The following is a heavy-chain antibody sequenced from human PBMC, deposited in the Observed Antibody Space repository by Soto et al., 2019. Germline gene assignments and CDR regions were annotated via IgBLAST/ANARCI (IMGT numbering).Heavy chain of an antibody. V-gene: IGHV3-66*01. Sequence: EVQLVESGGDLVQPGGSLRLSCAASGFSVSSKYMSWVRQAPGKGLEWVSLIQSGGTTYYAGSVKGRFTISRDYSENTPYLQLNSLRVEDTAVYYCTRDDVHFNGDRYYVVPMDVWGKGTTVTFSA. CDR2: IQSGGTT. D-gene: IGHD2-8*01. CDR1: GFSVSSKY. CDR3: TRDDVHFNGDRYYVVPMDV. J-gene: IGHJ6*04.